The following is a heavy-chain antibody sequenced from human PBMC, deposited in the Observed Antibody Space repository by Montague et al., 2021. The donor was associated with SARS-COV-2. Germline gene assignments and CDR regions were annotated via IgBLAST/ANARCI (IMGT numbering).Heavy chain of an antibody. D-gene: IGHD6-13*01. Sequence: SETLSLTCTVSGGSLSSYYWSWIRQPPGRGLQWIGYISYSGSTNYNPSLKSRVTISVDTSKNHFTLRLSSVTAADTAVNYCANFRRTQLVFGTPYYGMVVWATEPRSPSP. V-gene: IGHV4-59*01. CDR1: GGSLSSYY. J-gene: IGHJ6*02. CDR2: ISYSGST. CDR3: ANFRRTQLVFGTPYYGMVV.